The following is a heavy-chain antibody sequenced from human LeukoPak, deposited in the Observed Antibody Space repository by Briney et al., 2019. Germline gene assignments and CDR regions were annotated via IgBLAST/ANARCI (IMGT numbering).Heavy chain of an antibody. CDR1: GFIFSNYA. V-gene: IGHV3-23*01. J-gene: IGHJ4*02. CDR2: ISGRSDNT. CDR3: AKWVDYDVLTGYYVSDF. Sequence: SGFIFSNYAMYXVRQAPGKGLEWVSAISGRSDNTYYADSVKGRFTLSRDSSKNTLYLQMNSLRADDTAVYYCAKWVDYDVLTGYYVSDFWGQGTLVTVSS. D-gene: IGHD3-9*01.